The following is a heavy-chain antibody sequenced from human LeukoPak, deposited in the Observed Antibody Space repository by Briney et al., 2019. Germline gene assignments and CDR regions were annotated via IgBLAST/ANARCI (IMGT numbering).Heavy chain of an antibody. J-gene: IGHJ6*02. Sequence: GGSLRLSCAASGFTVSSNYMSWVRQAPGKGLEWVSVIYSGGSTYYADSVKGRFTISRYNSKNTLYLQMNSLRAEDTAVYYCARVDTDYYYYGMDVWGQGTTVTVSS. CDR1: GFTVSSNY. D-gene: IGHD5-18*01. CDR3: ARVDTDYYYYGMDV. CDR2: IYSGGST. V-gene: IGHV3-53*04.